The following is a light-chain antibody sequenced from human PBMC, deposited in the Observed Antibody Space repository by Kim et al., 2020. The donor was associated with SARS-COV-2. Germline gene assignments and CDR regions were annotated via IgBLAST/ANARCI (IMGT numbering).Light chain of an antibody. CDR3: QQYDESPIT. Sequence: EVVLRQSPGTLSLSPGERATLSCRASQSVNSTYVAWYQQTPGQAPRLLIYSASTRATGIPDRFGGSGSGTDFTLTISRLEPKDFAVYYCQQYDESPITFGQGTRLEIK. CDR2: SAS. V-gene: IGKV3-20*01. CDR1: QSVNSTY. J-gene: IGKJ5*01.